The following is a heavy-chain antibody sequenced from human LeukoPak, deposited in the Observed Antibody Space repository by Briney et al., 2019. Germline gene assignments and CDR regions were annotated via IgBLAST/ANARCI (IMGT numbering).Heavy chain of an antibody. CDR3: ARGGRIVGSTSLFDY. CDR1: GGSFSGYY. CDR2: INHSGGT. J-gene: IGHJ4*02. Sequence: SETLSLTCGVYGGSFSGYYWSWIRQPPGKGLEWIGEINHSGGTNYNPSLKSRVTISVDTSKNQFSLKLSSVTAADTAVYYCARGGRIVGSTSLFDYWGQGTLVTVSS. D-gene: IGHD2-2*01. V-gene: IGHV4-34*01.